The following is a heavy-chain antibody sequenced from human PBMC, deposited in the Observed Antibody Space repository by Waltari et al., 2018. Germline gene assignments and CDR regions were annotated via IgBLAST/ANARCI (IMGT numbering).Heavy chain of an antibody. CDR1: GYTLTEFS. Sequence: QVQLVQSGAEVKKPGASVKVSCKVSGYTLTEFSMNWVRQAPGKGLGWMGGFDPEDGETIYAKKFQGRVTMTEDTSTDTAYMELSSLRSEDTAVYYCATVGKRVGWFDPWGQGTLVTVSS. J-gene: IGHJ5*02. D-gene: IGHD1-26*01. CDR3: ATVGKRVGWFDP. CDR2: FDPEDGET. V-gene: IGHV1-24*01.